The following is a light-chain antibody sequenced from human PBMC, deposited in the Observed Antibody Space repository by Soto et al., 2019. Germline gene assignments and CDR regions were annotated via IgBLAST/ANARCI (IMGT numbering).Light chain of an antibody. CDR2: DAS. CDR3: QQRSNWPPVFT. CDR1: QSVSSY. J-gene: IGKJ3*01. Sequence: EIVLTQSPATLSLSPGERATLSCRASQSVSSYLAWYQQKPGQAPRLLIYDASNRATGIPARFSGSGSGTDITLTIISLEPEDFAVYYCQQRSNWPPVFTFGPGTKVDIK. V-gene: IGKV3-11*01.